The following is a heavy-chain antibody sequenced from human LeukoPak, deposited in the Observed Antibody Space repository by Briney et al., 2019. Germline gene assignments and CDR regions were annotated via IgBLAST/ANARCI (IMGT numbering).Heavy chain of an antibody. Sequence: GASVKVSCKASGYTFTGYYMHWVRQAPGQGLEWMGWINPNSGGTNYAQKFQGRVTMTRDTSISTAYMELSRLRSDDTAVYYCARDTLAATKTYYFDYWGREPWSPSPQ. CDR1: GYTFTGYY. CDR2: INPNSGGT. V-gene: IGHV1-2*02. D-gene: IGHD2-15*01. CDR3: ARDTLAATKTYYFDY. J-gene: IGHJ4*02.